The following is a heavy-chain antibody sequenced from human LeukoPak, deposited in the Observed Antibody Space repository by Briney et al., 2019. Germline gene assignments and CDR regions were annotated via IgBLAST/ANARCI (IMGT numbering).Heavy chain of an antibody. V-gene: IGHV4-30-4*08. D-gene: IGHD6-19*01. J-gene: IGHJ3*02. CDR3: ARFSSGWYRKDAFDI. CDR2: IYYSGST. CDR1: GGSISSGDYY. Sequence: PSQTLSLTCTVSGGSISSGDYYWSWIRQPPGKGLEWIGYIYYSGSTYYNPSLKSRVTISVDTSKNQFSLKLSSVTAADTAVYYCARFSSGWYRKDAFDIWDQGTMVTVSS.